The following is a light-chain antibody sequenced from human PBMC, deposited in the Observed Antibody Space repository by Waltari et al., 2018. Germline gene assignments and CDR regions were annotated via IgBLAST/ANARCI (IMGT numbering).Light chain of an antibody. CDR2: GAS. Sequence: DIQMTQSPSSLSTSVGDRVTISCRASYNVDVFLNWYQQKPGKAPKRLIYGASSLQSGVPSRFSGSGSGTAFTLTITSLQPEDSATYYCQQSHGFPFTFGQGTKLEIK. CDR3: QQSHGFPFT. V-gene: IGKV1-39*01. J-gene: IGKJ2*01. CDR1: YNVDVF.